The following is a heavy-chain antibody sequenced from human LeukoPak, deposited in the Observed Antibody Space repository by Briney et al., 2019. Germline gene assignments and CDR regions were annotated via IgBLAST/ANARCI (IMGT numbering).Heavy chain of an antibody. D-gene: IGHD1-26*01. CDR3: ATGYARLGASLY. Sequence: ASVTVSFTVSGYTLTELSMHWVRQAPGKGLEWMGGFDPEDGETIYAQKFQGRVTMTEDTSTDTAYMELSSLRSEDTAVYYCATGYARLGASLYWGQGTLVTVSS. J-gene: IGHJ4*02. V-gene: IGHV1-24*01. CDR1: GYTLTELS. CDR2: FDPEDGET.